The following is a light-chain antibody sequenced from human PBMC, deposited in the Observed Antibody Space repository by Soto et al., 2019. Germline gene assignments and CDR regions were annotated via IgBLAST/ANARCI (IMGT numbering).Light chain of an antibody. CDR2: DVS. J-gene: IGLJ7*01. Sequence: QSVLTQPASVSGSPGQSITISCTGTSSDVGGYNYVSWYQQHPGKAPKLMIYDVSNRPSGVSNRFSGSKSGNTASLTISGLQAEDEADYDCSSYTSSSTPCVFGTGTQLTVL. CDR1: SSDVGGYNY. V-gene: IGLV2-14*01. CDR3: SSYTSSSTPCV.